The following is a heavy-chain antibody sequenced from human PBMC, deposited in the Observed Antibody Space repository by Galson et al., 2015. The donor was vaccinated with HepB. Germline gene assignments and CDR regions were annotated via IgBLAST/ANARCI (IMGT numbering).Heavy chain of an antibody. D-gene: IGHD2-2*01. Sequence: SLRLSCAASGFTVSSNYMSWVRQAPGKGLEWVSVIYSVGTTYYAGSVKGRFTISRDISKNTLYLQMNTLRAEDTAVYYCARGPDCSSTSCYYYYYYMDVWGKGTTVTVSS. J-gene: IGHJ6*03. CDR2: IYSVGTT. CDR1: GFTVSSNY. CDR3: ARGPDCSSTSCYYYYYYMDV. V-gene: IGHV3-53*01.